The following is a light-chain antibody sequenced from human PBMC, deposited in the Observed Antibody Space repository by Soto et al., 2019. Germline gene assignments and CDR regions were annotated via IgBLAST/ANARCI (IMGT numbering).Light chain of an antibody. CDR2: HDS. CDR1: KLGDKY. V-gene: IGLV3-1*01. Sequence: SSELTQPPSVSVSPGQTASITCSGDKLGDKYACWYQQKPGQSPVLVIYHDSKRPSGIPERFSASNSGNTATLTISGTQALDEADYYCQAWDSSTVVFGGGTKVTVL. J-gene: IGLJ2*01. CDR3: QAWDSSTVV.